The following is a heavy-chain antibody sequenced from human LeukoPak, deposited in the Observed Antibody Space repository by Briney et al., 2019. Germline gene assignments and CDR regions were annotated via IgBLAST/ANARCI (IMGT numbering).Heavy chain of an antibody. CDR1: GFTFSSYA. Sequence: PGGSLRLSCAASGFTFSSYAIHWVRQAPGKGLEWVTFISFDGNTKYYADSVKGRFTIFRDNSENTLYLQINSLRTEDTAVYYCARDLSWRYTIDYWGRGTLVTVSS. J-gene: IGHJ4*02. D-gene: IGHD1-1*01. V-gene: IGHV3-30-3*01. CDR2: ISFDGNTK. CDR3: ARDLSWRYTIDY.